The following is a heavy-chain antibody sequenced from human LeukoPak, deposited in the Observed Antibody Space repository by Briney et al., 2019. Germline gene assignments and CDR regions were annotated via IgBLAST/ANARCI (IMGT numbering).Heavy chain of an antibody. Sequence: SETLSLTCTVSGGSISSYYWSWIWQPPGKGLEWIGYIYNTGGTNYNPSLKSRVTISLDTSKNQFSLKLSSVTAADTAVYYCARSRMAARPFDNWGQGTLVTVSS. V-gene: IGHV4-59*01. D-gene: IGHD6-6*01. CDR2: IYNTGGT. CDR3: ARSRMAARPFDN. CDR1: GGSISSYY. J-gene: IGHJ4*02.